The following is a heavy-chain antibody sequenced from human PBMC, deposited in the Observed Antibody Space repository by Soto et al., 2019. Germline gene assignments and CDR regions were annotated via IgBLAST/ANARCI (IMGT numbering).Heavy chain of an antibody. CDR3: ARYRSEYYFDY. V-gene: IGHV4-4*02. CDR2: ISRSGGT. D-gene: IGHD6-25*01. CDR1: GGSISSSNW. J-gene: IGHJ4*02. Sequence: QVQLQESGPGLVKPSETLSLTCAVSGGSISSSNWWSWVRQPPGKGLEWIGEISRSGGTNYNPSLKSRVTISLDKSRNQFSLNLSSVTAADTAVYFCARYRSEYYFDYWGQGILVPVSS.